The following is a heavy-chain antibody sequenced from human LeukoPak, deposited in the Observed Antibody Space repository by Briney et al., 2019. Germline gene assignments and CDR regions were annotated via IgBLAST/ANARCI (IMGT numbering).Heavy chain of an antibody. CDR3: ARGAEAETSPLDF. CDR1: GYIFSDYY. D-gene: IGHD6-13*01. J-gene: IGHJ4*02. V-gene: IGHV1-2*02. Sequence: ASVKVSCKASGYIFSDYYMHWVRQAPGQGLEWLGWINPKSGAADYAQQFRGRVTMTRDTSINTDYMEMKRVTSDDTAVYYCARGAEAETSPLDFWGRERWSSFP. CDR2: INPKSGAA.